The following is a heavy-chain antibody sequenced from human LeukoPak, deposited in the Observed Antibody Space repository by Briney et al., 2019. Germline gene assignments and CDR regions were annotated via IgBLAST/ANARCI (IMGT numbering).Heavy chain of an antibody. V-gene: IGHV3-21*01. Sequence: PGGSLRLSCAASGFTFSSYSMNWIRQAPGKGLEWVSSISSSSSYIYYADSVKGRFTISRDNAKNSLYLQMSSLRAEDTAVYYCARKAPDQQQLAHFDYWGQGTLVTVSS. J-gene: IGHJ4*02. CDR3: ARKAPDQQQLAHFDY. CDR2: ISSSSSYI. D-gene: IGHD6-13*01. CDR1: GFTFSSYS.